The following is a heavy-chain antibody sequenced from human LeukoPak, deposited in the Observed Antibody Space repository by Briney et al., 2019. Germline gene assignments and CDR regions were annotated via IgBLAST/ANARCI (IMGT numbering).Heavy chain of an antibody. V-gene: IGHV4-34*01. Sequence: SETLSLTCAVYGGSFSGYYWSWIRQPPGKGLEWIGEINHSGSTNYNPSLKSRVTISVDTSKNQFSLKLSSVTAADTAVYYCASLAGTQYYYYYMDVWGEGTTVTVSS. CDR3: ASLAGTQYYYYYMDV. CDR2: INHSGST. D-gene: IGHD6-19*01. J-gene: IGHJ6*03. CDR1: GGSFSGYY.